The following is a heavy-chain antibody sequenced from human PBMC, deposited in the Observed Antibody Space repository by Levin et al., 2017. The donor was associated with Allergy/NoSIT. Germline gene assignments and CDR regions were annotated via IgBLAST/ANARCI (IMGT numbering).Heavy chain of an antibody. CDR2: ISGSGGST. CDR3: AKDAVDTAMVYYYYGMDV. D-gene: IGHD5-18*01. J-gene: IGHJ6*02. Sequence: GESLKISCAASGFTFSSYAMSWVRQAPGKGLEWVSAISGSGGSTYYADSVKGRFTISRDNSKNTLYLQMNSLRAEDTAVYYCAKDAVDTAMVYYYYGMDVWGQGTTVTVSS. V-gene: IGHV3-23*01. CDR1: GFTFSSYA.